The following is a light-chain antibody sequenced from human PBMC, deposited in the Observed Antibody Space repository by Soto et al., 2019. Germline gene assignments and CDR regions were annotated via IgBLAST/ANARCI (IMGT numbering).Light chain of an antibody. Sequence: SALTQPPSVSGSPGQSVTISCTGTSSDVGTYNRVSWYQQPPGTAPKLMIYEVSNRPSGVPDRFSGSKSGNTASLTISRLQAEDEADYYCSSYTSSSTYAFGTGTKVTV. CDR3: SSYTSSSTYA. J-gene: IGLJ1*01. V-gene: IGLV2-18*02. CDR2: EVS. CDR1: SSDVGTYNR.